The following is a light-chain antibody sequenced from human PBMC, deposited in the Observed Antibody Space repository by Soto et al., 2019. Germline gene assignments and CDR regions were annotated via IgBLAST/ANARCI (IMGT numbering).Light chain of an antibody. CDR3: QQYNGFSLRT. V-gene: IGKV1-5*03. CDR2: EAS. Sequence: DIQMTQSPSTLSASVGDRVTITCRASQGISSYLAWYQQKPGKAPKLLIYEASNLENGVPSRFSGSRSGTEFTLTISSLQPDDFATYYCQQYNGFSLRTFGQGTKVEIK. J-gene: IGKJ1*01. CDR1: QGISSY.